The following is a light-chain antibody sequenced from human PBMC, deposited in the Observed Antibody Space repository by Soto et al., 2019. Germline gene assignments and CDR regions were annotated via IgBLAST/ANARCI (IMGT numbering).Light chain of an antibody. V-gene: IGKV1-39*01. J-gene: IGKJ1*01. CDR2: ASS. CDR1: QSINSY. Sequence: DIQMTQSPSSLSASVGDRVTITCRASQSINSYLNWYQQKPGKAPKLLIYASSSLQSGVPSRFSGSGSWTDFILTISNLQPEDFATYYCQQSYSTWTFGQGTKVDIK. CDR3: QQSYSTWT.